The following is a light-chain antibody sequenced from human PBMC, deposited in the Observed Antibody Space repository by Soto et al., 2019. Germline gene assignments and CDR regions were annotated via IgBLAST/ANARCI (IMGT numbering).Light chain of an antibody. Sequence: DIQMTQSPSSLSASIGDTVTIACRASQSINNFLNWYQQKPGQAPELLIYAASNLQSGVPSRFSGGASGTDFTLTIMILQPEDFATYYCQQSDTTPYTFGQGTKLESK. CDR1: QSINNF. CDR3: QQSDTTPYT. V-gene: IGKV1-39*01. J-gene: IGKJ2*01. CDR2: AAS.